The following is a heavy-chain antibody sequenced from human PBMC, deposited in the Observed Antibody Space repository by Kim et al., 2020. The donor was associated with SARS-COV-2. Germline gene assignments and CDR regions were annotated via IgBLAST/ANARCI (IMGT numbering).Heavy chain of an antibody. CDR3: ARGGGGTYLRGYYFDF. Sequence: GGSLRLSCAASGFTFSTYGMAWVRQAPGKGLEWVSSISGGSGGATYYADSVKGRFTISRDNSKSTLYLQMNSLRAEDTALYYCARGGGGTYLRGYYFDFWGRGTLATVSS. D-gene: IGHD1-26*01. V-gene: IGHV3-23*01. CDR1: GFTFSTYG. J-gene: IGHJ4*02. CDR2: ISGGSGGAT.